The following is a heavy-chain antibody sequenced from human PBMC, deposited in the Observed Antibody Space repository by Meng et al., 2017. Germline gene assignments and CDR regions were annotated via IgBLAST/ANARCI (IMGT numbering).Heavy chain of an antibody. J-gene: IGHJ4*02. V-gene: IGHV1-3*01. Sequence: GAGGQGPGASVKVSCKASGYTFTSYAMHWVRQAPGQSLEWMGWLNAGNGDTKYSQKFQGRVTITRDSSASTAYMELSSLRSEDTAVYYCARDSCTGGICYRGSFDYWAQGTLVTVSS. CDR3: ARDSCTGGICYRGSFDY. D-gene: IGHD2-15*01. CDR2: LNAGNGDT. CDR1: GYTFTSYA.